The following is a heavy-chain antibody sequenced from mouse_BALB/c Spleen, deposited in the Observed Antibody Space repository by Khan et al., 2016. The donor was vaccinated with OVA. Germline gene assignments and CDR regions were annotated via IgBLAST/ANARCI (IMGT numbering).Heavy chain of an antibody. CDR3: ARSPDGYFPLAD. D-gene: IGHD2-3*01. Sequence: VQLKESGPELVRPGASVKVSCKASGYAFTTYNMYWVKQSHGKSLEWIGYIDPYNGVTNYNQNFKDKSTLTVDKSFSAAYMHIDSLTSEDSAVYFCARSPDGYFPLADWGQGTLVTVSA. J-gene: IGHJ3*01. CDR2: IDPYNGVT. V-gene: IGHV1S135*01. CDR1: GYAFTTYN.